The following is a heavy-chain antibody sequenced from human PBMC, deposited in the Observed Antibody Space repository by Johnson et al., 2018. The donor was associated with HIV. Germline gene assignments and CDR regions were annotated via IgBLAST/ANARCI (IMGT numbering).Heavy chain of an antibody. D-gene: IGHD3-10*01. CDR1: GFTYSSYD. V-gene: IGHV3-13*01. Sequence: VQLVESGGGLVQPGGSLRLSCAASGFTYSSYDMHWVRQATGKGLEWVSAIGSAGDTYYPGSVTGRFTISSENAKNSLYLQMNSLRAGDTAVYYCATGNYYGSGSYAGYSAAFDIWGQGTMVTVSS. J-gene: IGHJ3*02. CDR3: ATGNYYGSGSYAGYSAAFDI. CDR2: IGSAGDT.